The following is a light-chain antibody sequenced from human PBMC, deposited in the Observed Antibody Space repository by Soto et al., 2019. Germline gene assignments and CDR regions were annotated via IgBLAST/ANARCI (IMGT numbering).Light chain of an antibody. CDR2: DAS. Sequence: ETVLTQSPGTLSLSPGERATLSCRASQSVSSSYLAWYQQKPGQAPRLLIYDASSRATGIPDRFSGSGSGTDFTLTISRLEPEDFAVYYWQQYVRSPPSWTCGQGTKVEIK. CDR1: QSVSSSY. V-gene: IGKV3-20*01. CDR3: QQYVRSPPSWT. J-gene: IGKJ1*01.